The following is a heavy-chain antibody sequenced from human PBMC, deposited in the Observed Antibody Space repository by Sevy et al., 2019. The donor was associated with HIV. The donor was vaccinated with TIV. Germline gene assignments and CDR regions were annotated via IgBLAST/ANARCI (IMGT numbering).Heavy chain of an antibody. CDR3: VRADPAQHFDS. Sequence: ASVKVSCKASGDTFTNNYMHWARQAPGQGLEWMGIINPSGGNASYAQKFQGRVTMTGDTSTSTLYMDLSSLRSEDTAVYYCVRADPAQHFDSWGQGTLVTVSS. J-gene: IGHJ4*02. CDR2: INPSGGNA. CDR1: GDTFTNNY. V-gene: IGHV1-46*01.